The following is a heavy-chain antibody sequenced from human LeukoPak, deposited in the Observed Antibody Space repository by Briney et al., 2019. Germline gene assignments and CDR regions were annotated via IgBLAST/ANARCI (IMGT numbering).Heavy chain of an antibody. CDR1: GDSISAYY. CDR2: IYYSDTTYYRGSP. CDR3: ARSRDGYSHVDY. V-gene: IGHV4-4*08. J-gene: IGHJ4*02. Sequence: SETLSLTCTVSGDSISAYYWSWVRQPPGQGLEWLGYIYYSDTTYYRGSPYYHPSLKSRVTMSVDTSKNQLSLKLSSVTAADTAVYYCARSRDGYSHVDYWGQGILVTVSS. D-gene: IGHD5-24*01.